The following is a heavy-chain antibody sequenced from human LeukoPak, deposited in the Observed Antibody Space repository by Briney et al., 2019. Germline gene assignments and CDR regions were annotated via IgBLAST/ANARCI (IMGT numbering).Heavy chain of an antibody. CDR1: GFIFSDCA. D-gene: IGHD2-15*01. Sequence: GGSLRLSCAGFGFIFSDCAIHWVRQASGKGLEWVGRIDTRDKGCATAYAASVRGRFAISRDDSESTAYLQMTGLKTEDTAVCFCTRDGGSWSHLDCWGQGALVTVSS. CDR2: IDTRDKGCAT. CDR3: TRDGGSWSHLDC. J-gene: IGHJ4*02. V-gene: IGHV3-73*01.